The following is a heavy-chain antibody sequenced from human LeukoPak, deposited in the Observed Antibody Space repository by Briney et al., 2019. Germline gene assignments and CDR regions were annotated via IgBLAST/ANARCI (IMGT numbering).Heavy chain of an antibody. J-gene: IGHJ4*02. CDR2: ISGSGGST. Sequence: PGGSLRLSCAASGFTFSSYAMSWVRQAPGKGLEWVSAISGSGGSTYYAGSVKGRFTISRDNSKNTLYLQMNSLRAEDTAVYYCAKDPFGEPIGDYWGQGTLVTVSS. CDR3: AKDPFGEPIGDY. D-gene: IGHD3-16*01. CDR1: GFTFSSYA. V-gene: IGHV3-23*01.